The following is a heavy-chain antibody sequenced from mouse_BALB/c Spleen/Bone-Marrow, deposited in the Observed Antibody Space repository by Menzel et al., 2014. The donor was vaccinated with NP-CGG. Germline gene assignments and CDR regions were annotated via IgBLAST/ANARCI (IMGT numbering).Heavy chain of an antibody. CDR3: VRRDGNDAMDY. CDR1: G. J-gene: IGHJ4*01. D-gene: IGHD2-3*01. CDR2: IDTFDSFT. V-gene: IGHV1-69*01. Sequence: VQLQQSGAELVMPGASVKMSCKASGQVLEWIGTIDTFDSFTTYSQNFKGKATLTVDKSSATAYMQLSSLTSEDSAVYYCVRRDGNDAMDYWGQGTSVAVSS.